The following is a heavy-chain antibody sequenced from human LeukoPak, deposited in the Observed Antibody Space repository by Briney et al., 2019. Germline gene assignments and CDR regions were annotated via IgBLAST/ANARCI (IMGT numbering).Heavy chain of an antibody. CDR3: ATRNGVVPVEDY. D-gene: IGHD2-2*01. Sequence: GSLRLSCAASGFTFSSYAMSWVRQAPGKALEWVSAISASGSSTYYADSVKGQFIISRDNSKNTLYLQMNSLRAEDTAVYYCATRNGVVPVEDYWGQGTLVTVSS. CDR1: GFTFSSYA. V-gene: IGHV3-23*01. CDR2: ISASGSST. J-gene: IGHJ4*02.